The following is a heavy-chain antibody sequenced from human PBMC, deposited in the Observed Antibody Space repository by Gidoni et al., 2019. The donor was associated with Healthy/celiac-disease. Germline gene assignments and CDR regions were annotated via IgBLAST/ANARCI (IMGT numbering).Heavy chain of an antibody. V-gene: IGHV4-31*03. CDR1: GGPISSGGYY. Sequence: QVQLQESVSGLVKPSQTLSLTCTVSGGPISSGGYYWNWVRQQPGKGLEWIGYIYYSGSTYYNPSLKSRVTISVDTSKNQFSLKLSSVTAADTAVYYCASGPLTGYYIWDYWGQGTLVTVSS. CDR2: IYYSGST. J-gene: IGHJ4*02. CDR3: ASGPLTGYYIWDY. D-gene: IGHD3-9*01.